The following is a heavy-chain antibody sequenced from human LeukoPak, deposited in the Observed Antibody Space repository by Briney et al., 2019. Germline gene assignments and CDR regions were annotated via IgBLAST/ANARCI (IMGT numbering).Heavy chain of an antibody. CDR3: ARHRRGPPYYYGSGGTGANDY. V-gene: IGHV4-39*01. CDR1: GGSISSSSYY. J-gene: IGHJ4*02. CDR2: IYYSGST. D-gene: IGHD3-10*01. Sequence: SETLSLTCTVSGGSISSSSYYWGWIRQPPGKGLEWIGSIYYSGSTNYNPSLKSRVTISVDTSKNQFSLKLSSVTAADTAVYYCARHRRGPPYYYGSGGTGANDYWGQGTLVTVSS.